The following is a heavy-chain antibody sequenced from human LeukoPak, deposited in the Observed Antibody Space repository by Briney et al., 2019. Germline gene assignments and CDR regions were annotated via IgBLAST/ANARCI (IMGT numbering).Heavy chain of an antibody. CDR2: INHSGST. CDR1: GGSFSGYY. J-gene: IGHJ3*02. CDR3: ARRDSSGWYRGSAFDI. D-gene: IGHD6-19*01. Sequence: PSETLSLTCAVYGGSFSGYYWSWIRQPPGKGLEWIGEINHSGSTNYNPSLKSRVTISVDTSKNQFSLKLSSVTAADTAVYYCARRDSSGWYRGSAFDIWGQGTMVTVSS. V-gene: IGHV4-34*01.